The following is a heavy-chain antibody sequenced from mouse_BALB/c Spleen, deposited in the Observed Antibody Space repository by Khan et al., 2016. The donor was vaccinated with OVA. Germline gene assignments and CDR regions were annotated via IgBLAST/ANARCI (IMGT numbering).Heavy chain of an antibody. V-gene: IGHV5-6*01. J-gene: IGHJ3*01. Sequence: EVQLVESGGDLVKPGGSLKLSCAASGFTFSTYGMSWVRQAPDKRLEWVATVSTGGSYTYYPDSVKGRFTISRDNAKHTLYLHMGGLRAEDTAMFYCTRLAYYYDSEGFAYWGQGTLVTVSA. D-gene: IGHD1-1*01. CDR2: VSTGGSYT. CDR3: TRLAYYYDSEGFAY. CDR1: GFTFSTYG.